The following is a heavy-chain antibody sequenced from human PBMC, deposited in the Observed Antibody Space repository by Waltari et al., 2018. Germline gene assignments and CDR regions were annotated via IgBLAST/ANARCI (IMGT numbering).Heavy chain of an antibody. J-gene: IGHJ6*02. Sequence: QMQLVQSGPEVKKPGTSVKFSCKASGFTFTSSAMQWVRQARGQRLEWIGWIVVGSGNTNYAQKFQERVTITRDMSTSTAYMELSSLRSEDTAVYYCAAVHDYGDYGNYYYYGMDVWGQGTTVTVSS. D-gene: IGHD4-17*01. CDR1: GFTFTSSA. CDR2: IVVGSGNT. V-gene: IGHV1-58*02. CDR3: AAVHDYGDYGNYYYYGMDV.